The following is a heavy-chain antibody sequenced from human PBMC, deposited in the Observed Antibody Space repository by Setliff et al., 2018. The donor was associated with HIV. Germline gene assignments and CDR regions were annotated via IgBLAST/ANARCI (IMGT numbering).Heavy chain of an antibody. CDR3: ARGPVGGDILTGYDYWYFDL. CDR1: GGSISSGAYY. Sequence: SETLSLTCTVSGGSISSGAYYWSWIRQHPVKGLEWIGYSYYSGSTYYNPSLKSRVTISTDTSKNELSLKLRSVTAADTAVYYCARGPVGGDILTGYDYWYFDLWGRGTLVTVSS. V-gene: IGHV4-31*03. D-gene: IGHD3-9*01. CDR2: SYYSGST. J-gene: IGHJ2*01.